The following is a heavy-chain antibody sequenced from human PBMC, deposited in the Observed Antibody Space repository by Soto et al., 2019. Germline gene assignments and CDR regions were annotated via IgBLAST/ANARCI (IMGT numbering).Heavy chain of an antibody. CDR2: ISYDGNNK. Sequence: QVQLVESGGGVVQPGRSLRLSCAASGFTFSSYGMHWVRQAPGKGLEWVAVISYDGNNKYYADSVKGRFTISRDTAKNTLFLHMNSLRFEDAAVYYCAKEGDDFRIYYDNSGPEPFDYWGQGTLVTVSS. V-gene: IGHV3-30*18. D-gene: IGHD3-22*01. J-gene: IGHJ4*02. CDR3: AKEGDDFRIYYDNSGPEPFDY. CDR1: GFTFSSYG.